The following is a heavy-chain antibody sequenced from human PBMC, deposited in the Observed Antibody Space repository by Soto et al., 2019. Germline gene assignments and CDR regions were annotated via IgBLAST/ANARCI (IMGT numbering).Heavy chain of an antibody. Sequence: SETLSLTCAVYGGSFSGYYWSWIRQPPGKGLEWIGEINHSGSTNYNPSLKSRVTISVDTSKNQFSLKLSSVTAADTAVYYCARAAPRYCSGGSCFLNWFDPWGQGTLVT. CDR1: GGSFSGYY. V-gene: IGHV4-34*01. CDR2: INHSGST. CDR3: ARAAPRYCSGGSCFLNWFDP. D-gene: IGHD2-15*01. J-gene: IGHJ5*02.